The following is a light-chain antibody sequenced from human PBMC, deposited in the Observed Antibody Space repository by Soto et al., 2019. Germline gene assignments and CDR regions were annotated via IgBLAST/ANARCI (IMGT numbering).Light chain of an antibody. V-gene: IGLV2-14*01. Sequence: QSALTQPPSASGSPGQSVTISCTGTKNDIGVYDFVSWYQQHPGKAPKVVIYEVINRPSGVSNRFSGSKSGHTASLTISGLQAEDEADYYCSSYTGSSTLLFGTGTKVTVL. J-gene: IGLJ1*01. CDR1: KNDIGVYDF. CDR2: EVI. CDR3: SSYTGSSTLL.